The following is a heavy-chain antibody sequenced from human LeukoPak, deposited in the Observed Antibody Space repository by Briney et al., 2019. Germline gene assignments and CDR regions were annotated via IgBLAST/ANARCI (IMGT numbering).Heavy chain of an antibody. CDR2: IDHSGNT. V-gene: IGHV4-34*01. CDR3: VIFIMRTTTTDY. Sequence: SETLSLTCAVFGGSFSNYYLHWIRQPPGKGLEWIGEIDHSGNTKYNPSLKNRLTISVDTSKNQFSLNLSSVTATAVYYCVIFIMRTTTTDYWGQGTLVTVSS. J-gene: IGHJ4*02. CDR1: GGSFSNYY. D-gene: IGHD1-26*01.